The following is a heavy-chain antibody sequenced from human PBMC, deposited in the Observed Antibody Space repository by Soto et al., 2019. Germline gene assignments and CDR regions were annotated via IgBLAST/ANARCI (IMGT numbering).Heavy chain of an antibody. J-gene: IGHJ6*02. Sequence: PGGSLTLSCAASGFTFSSYGMHWFRQAPGKGLEWVAVISYDGSNKYYADSVKGRFTISRDNSKNTLYLQMNSLRAEDTAVYYCATEVTTVYSYGMDVWRQVTSVTV. CDR3: ATEVTTVYSYGMDV. CDR1: GFTFSSYG. D-gene: IGHD4-4*01. V-gene: IGHV3-30*03. CDR2: ISYDGSNK.